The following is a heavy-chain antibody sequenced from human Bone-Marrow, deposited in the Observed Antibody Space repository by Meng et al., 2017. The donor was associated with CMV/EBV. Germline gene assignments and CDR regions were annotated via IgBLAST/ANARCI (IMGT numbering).Heavy chain of an antibody. CDR3: ASYSNYGY. J-gene: IGHJ4*02. CDR1: GYTFTSYD. CDR2: INPNSGGT. D-gene: IGHD4-11*01. V-gene: IGHV1-2*02. Sequence: ASVKVSCKASGYTFTSYDINWVRQAPGQGLEWMGWINPNSGGTNYAQKFQGRVTMTRDTSISTAYMELSGLRSDDTAVYYCASYSNYGYWGQGTLVTVSS.